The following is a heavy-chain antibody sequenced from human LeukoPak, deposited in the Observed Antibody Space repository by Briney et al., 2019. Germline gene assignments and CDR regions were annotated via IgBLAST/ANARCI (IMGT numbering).Heavy chain of an antibody. Sequence: GGSLRLSCAASGFTVSSNYMSWVRQAPGKGLEWVSVIYSGGSTYYADSVKGRFTISRDNSKNTLYLQMNGLRAEDTAVYYCARMQYSSSPPYYMDVWGKGTTVTVSS. CDR1: GFTVSSNY. V-gene: IGHV3-53*01. CDR2: IYSGGST. CDR3: ARMQYSSSPPYYMDV. D-gene: IGHD6-6*01. J-gene: IGHJ6*03.